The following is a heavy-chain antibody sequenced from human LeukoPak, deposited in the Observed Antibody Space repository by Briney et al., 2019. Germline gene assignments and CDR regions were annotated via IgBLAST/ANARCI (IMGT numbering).Heavy chain of an antibody. V-gene: IGHV3-48*03. D-gene: IGHD6-13*01. CDR2: ISSSGSTI. J-gene: IGHJ1*01. CDR1: GFTFSSYE. CDR3: ARPSRPYRSSEYFHH. Sequence: GGSLRLSCAASGFTFSSYEMNWVRQVPGKGLEWISYISSSGSTIYFADSVKGRFTISRDNAKNSLYLQMNSLRAEDTAVYYCARPSRPYRSSEYFHHWGQGTLVIVSS.